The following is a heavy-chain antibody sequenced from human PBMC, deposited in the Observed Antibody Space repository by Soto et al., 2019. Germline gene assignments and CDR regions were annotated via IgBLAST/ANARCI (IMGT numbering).Heavy chain of an antibody. V-gene: IGHV5-51*01. Sequence: EVQLVQSGAQVKEPGESLKISCKGSGYSFTSHWIGWVRQMPGKGLEWMGLIYPDDSDTRYSPSFRGQVTISVDKSMNTAYLQWNSLKTSDTAMYYCARNDYNGKSIDFWGRGTLVTVAP. J-gene: IGHJ5*01. CDR3: ARNDYNGKSIDF. CDR1: GYSFTSHW. CDR2: IYPDDSDT. D-gene: IGHD4-4*01.